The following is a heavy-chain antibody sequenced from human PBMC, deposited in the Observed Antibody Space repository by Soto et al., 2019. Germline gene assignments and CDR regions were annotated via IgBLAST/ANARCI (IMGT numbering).Heavy chain of an antibody. CDR3: ARDLGPGDYGTGWFDP. Sequence: GGSLRLSCAASGFTFSSYWMSWVRQAPGKGLEWVANIKQDGSEKYYVDSVKGRFTISRDNAKNSLYLQMNSLRAEDTAVYYCARDLGPGDYGTGWFDPWGQGTLVTVSS. V-gene: IGHV3-7*01. CDR1: GFTFSSYW. CDR2: IKQDGSEK. D-gene: IGHD3-10*01. J-gene: IGHJ5*02.